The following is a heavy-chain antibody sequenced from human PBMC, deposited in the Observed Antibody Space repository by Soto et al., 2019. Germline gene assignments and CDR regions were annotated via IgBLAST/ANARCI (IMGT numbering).Heavy chain of an antibody. CDR1: GFTLSDYY. V-gene: IGHV3-11*01. Sequence: GGSLRLSCAASGFTLSDYYMSWIRQAPGKGLEWVSYISGSGNTISYADSVKGRFTISRDNANNSLYLQMRSLTADDTAIYYCARDHGNCFDPWGQGTLVTVSS. D-gene: IGHD2-15*01. CDR2: ISGSGNTI. CDR3: ARDHGNCFDP. J-gene: IGHJ5*02.